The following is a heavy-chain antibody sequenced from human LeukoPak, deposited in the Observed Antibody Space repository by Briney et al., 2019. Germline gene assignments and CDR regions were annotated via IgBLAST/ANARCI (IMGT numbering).Heavy chain of an antibody. J-gene: IGHJ4*02. D-gene: IGHD6-13*01. V-gene: IGHV4-59*01. CDR2: IYYSGST. CDR1: GGSISSYY. CDR3: ARAGYSSSWDY. Sequence: SETLSLTCTVSGGSISSYYWSWIRQPPGKGLEWIGYIYYSGSTNYNPSLKSRVTLSVDTSKNQFSLKLSSVTAADTAVYYCARAGYSSSWDYWGQGTLVTVSS.